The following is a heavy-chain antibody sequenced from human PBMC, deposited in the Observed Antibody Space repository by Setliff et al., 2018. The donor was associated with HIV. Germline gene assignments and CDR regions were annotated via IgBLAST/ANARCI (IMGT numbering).Heavy chain of an antibody. V-gene: IGHV3-30*02. J-gene: IGHJ4*02. D-gene: IGHD2-2*01. CDR3: AKFRYAIKSTYYFDS. Sequence: GGSLRLSCAASGFTFGNFGMHWVRQAPGKGLEWVAFIRNDESNKQYSDSVKGRFTISRDNSKNTMYVQMNSLRAEDTAVYYCAKFRYAIKSTYYFDSWGQGTLVTVSS. CDR2: IRNDESNK. CDR1: GFTFGNFG.